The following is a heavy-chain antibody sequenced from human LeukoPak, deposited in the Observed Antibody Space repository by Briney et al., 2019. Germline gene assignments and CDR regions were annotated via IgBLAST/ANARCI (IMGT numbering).Heavy chain of an antibody. CDR2: IYHSGST. D-gene: IGHD3-10*01. CDR1: GYSISSGYY. J-gene: IGHJ4*02. CDR3: ASAYYYGSGSWFDY. Sequence: SETLSLTCAVSGYSISSGYYWGWIRQPPGKGLEWIGSIYHSGSTYYNPSLKSRVTISVDTSKNQFSLKLSSVTAADTAVYYCASAYYYGSGSWFDYWGQGTLVTVFS. V-gene: IGHV4-38-2*01.